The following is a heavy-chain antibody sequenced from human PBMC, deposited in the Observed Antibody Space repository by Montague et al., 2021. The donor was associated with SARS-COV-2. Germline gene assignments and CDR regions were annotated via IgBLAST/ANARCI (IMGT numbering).Heavy chain of an antibody. J-gene: IGHJ5*02. CDR3: ARGYDYVWGSYRYLHWFDP. CDR2: INHSGST. Sequence: SETLSLTCAVYGGSFSGYSWSWIRQPPGKGLEWIGEINHSGSTNYNPSLKSRVTTTVGTSKNQFSLKLSSVTAADTAVYYCARGYDYVWGSYRYLHWFDPWGQGTLVTVSS. CDR1: GGSFSGYS. V-gene: IGHV4-34*01. D-gene: IGHD3-16*02.